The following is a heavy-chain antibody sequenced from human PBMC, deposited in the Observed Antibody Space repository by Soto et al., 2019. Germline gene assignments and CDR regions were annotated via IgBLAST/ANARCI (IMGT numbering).Heavy chain of an antibody. J-gene: IGHJ5*02. CDR1: GGSISSNY. V-gene: IGHV4-59*01. Sequence: SETLSLTCTVSGGSISSNYWTWIRQPPGKGLEWIGYIYYSGSTNYNPSLKSRVTISLDTSKNQFFLKLSSVTAADTAVYYCARDNSLNWFDPWGQGTLVTVSS. CDR3: ARDNSLNWFDP. CDR2: IYYSGST.